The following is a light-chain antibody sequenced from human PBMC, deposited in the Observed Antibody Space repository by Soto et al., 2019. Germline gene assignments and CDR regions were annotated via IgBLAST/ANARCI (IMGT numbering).Light chain of an antibody. CDR2: GAS. CDR3: QQYGSSPET. Sequence: EIVLTQSPGTLSLSPGERATLSCRASQSVSSSYLAWYQQKPGQAPRLLIYGASSRATGIPDRFSGSGSGTDFTLIISRLEPEDFAVYYCQQYGSSPETFGQGARWIS. CDR1: QSVSSSY. V-gene: IGKV3-20*01. J-gene: IGKJ1*01.